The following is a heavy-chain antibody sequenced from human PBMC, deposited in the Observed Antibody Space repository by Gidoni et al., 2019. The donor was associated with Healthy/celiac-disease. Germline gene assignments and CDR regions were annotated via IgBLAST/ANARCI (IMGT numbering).Heavy chain of an antibody. CDR1: GGSLSSGSYY. J-gene: IGHJ6*03. V-gene: IGHV4-61*02. CDR2: IYTSGST. CDR3: ARAQPNFYYYYYMDV. D-gene: IGHD1-1*01. Sequence: QVQLQESGPGLVKPSQTLSLTCPVSGGSLSSGSYYWSWIRQPAGKGLEWIGRIYTSGSTNYNPSLKSRVTISVDTSKNQFSLKLSSVTAADTAVYYCARAQPNFYYYYYMDVWGKGTTVTVSS.